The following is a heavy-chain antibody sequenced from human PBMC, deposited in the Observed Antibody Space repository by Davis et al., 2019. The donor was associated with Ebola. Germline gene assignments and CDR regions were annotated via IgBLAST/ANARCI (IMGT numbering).Heavy chain of an antibody. D-gene: IGHD5-12*01. CDR3: ARHGYSGHDYRAYFYGLDV. V-gene: IGHV3-33*01. Sequence: GESLEISCVASGFIFSNYGMHWVRQTPGKGLEWVAVIWYDDRNKFHIDSVKGRFTISRDNFKNTVYLEMNSLRVEDTAVYYRARHGYSGHDYRAYFYGLDVWGQGTTVTVSS. CDR1: GFIFSNYG. CDR2: IWYDDRNK. J-gene: IGHJ6*02.